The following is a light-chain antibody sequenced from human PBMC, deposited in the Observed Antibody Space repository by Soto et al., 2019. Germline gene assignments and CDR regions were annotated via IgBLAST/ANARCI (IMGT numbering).Light chain of an antibody. V-gene: IGLV2-14*03. CDR2: DVS. J-gene: IGLJ1*01. CDR3: SSYTSANSNV. CDR1: SSDVGGSKF. Sequence: QSVLTQPASVSGSRGQSITISCTGTSSDVGGSKFVSWYQQLPGKAPKLIISDVSDRPSGVSHRFSGSKSGNTASLTISGLQAEDEAEYYCSSYTSANSNVFGTGTKVTV.